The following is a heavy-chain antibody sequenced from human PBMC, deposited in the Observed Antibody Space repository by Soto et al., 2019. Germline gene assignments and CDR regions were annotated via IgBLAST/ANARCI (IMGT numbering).Heavy chain of an antibody. CDR3: ARSQGSSSWATITFDP. D-gene: IGHD6-13*01. J-gene: IGHJ5*02. V-gene: IGHV4-61*01. CDR1: GGSVSSGSYY. CDR2: IYYSGST. Sequence: SETLSLTCTVSGGSVSSGSYYWSWIRQPPGKGLEWIGYIYYSGSTNYNPSLKSRVTISVDTSKNQFSLQLNSVTAEDTAVYYCARSQGSSSWATITFDPWGQGTRVTVSS.